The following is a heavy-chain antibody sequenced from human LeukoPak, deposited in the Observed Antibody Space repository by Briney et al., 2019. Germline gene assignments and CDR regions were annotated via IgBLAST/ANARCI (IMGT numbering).Heavy chain of an antibody. Sequence: PWGSLRLSCAASGFTFSTYSMHWVRQAPGKGLEWVAVISYDGSNKYYADSVKGRFTISRDNSKNTLYLQMNSLRAEDTAVYYCARGGAYYGSGSYSPGDYWGQGTLVTVSS. CDR3: ARGGAYYGSGSYSPGDY. V-gene: IGHV3-30-3*01. CDR1: GFTFSTYS. CDR2: ISYDGSNK. J-gene: IGHJ4*02. D-gene: IGHD3-10*01.